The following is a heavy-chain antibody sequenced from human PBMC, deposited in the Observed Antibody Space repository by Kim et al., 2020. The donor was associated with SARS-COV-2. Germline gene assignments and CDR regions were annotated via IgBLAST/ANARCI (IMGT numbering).Heavy chain of an antibody. CDR2: IYTSGTT. CDR1: GGSISSYY. CDR3: ARGPVTTISEDAFDI. D-gene: IGHD5-12*01. Sequence: SETLSLTCTVSGGSISSYYWSWIRQPAGKGLEYIGRIYTSGTTNYNPSLKSRVTMSVDTSKNQFSLKLSSVTAADTAMYYCARGPVTTISEDAFDIWGQGTMVTVSS. V-gene: IGHV4-4*07. J-gene: IGHJ3*02.